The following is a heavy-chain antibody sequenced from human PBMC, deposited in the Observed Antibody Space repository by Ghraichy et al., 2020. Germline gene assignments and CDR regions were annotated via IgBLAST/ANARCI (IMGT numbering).Heavy chain of an antibody. V-gene: IGHV4-39*01. D-gene: IGHD6-19*01. CDR3: ARHVDRGWNIFDY. CDR2: IYYSGSP. CDR1: GFSMSSSPYY. Sequence: SETLSLTCTVSGFSMSSSPYYWGWIRQPPGKGLEWIGSIYYSGSPYYSPSLKSRVTISVDTSNNQFSLKLISVTAADTAVYYWARHVDRGWNIFDYWGQGTLVTVSS. J-gene: IGHJ4*02.